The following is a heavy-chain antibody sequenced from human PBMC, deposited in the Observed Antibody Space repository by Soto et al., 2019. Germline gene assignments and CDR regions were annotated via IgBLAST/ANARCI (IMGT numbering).Heavy chain of an antibody. D-gene: IGHD6-6*01. Sequence: QVQLLQSGAEVKKPGASVKVSCKASGYTFTNYGITWVRQAPGQGLEWMGWISAYNGDTHYTQRLQGRVTMTTDTSTSTAYRGLGGLRSHDTAVYYWARVRHLVGYFYYPMDVWGKGTPVTVSS. J-gene: IGHJ6*03. CDR1: GYTFTNYG. CDR3: ARVRHLVGYFYYPMDV. CDR2: ISAYNGDT. V-gene: IGHV1-18*01.